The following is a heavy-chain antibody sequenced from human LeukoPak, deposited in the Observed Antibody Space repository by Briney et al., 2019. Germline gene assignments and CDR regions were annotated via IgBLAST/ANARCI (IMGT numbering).Heavy chain of an antibody. Sequence: PSETLSLTCAVYGGSFSGYYWSWIRQPPGKGLEWIGEINHSGSTNYNPSLKSRVTISVDTSKNQFSLTLSSVTAADTAVYYCARLPRPVGSIPHDAFDIWGQGTMVTVSS. V-gene: IGHV4-34*01. D-gene: IGHD2-21*01. CDR2: INHSGST. CDR3: ARLPRPVGSIPHDAFDI. J-gene: IGHJ3*02. CDR1: GGSFSGYY.